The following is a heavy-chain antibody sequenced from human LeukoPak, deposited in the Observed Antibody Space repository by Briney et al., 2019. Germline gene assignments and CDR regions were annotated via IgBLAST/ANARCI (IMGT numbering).Heavy chain of an antibody. CDR3: ARDITGDSSGYPFDY. V-gene: IGHV1-69*04. CDR2: IIPILGIA. Sequence: ASVKVSCKASGYTFTGYYMHWVRQAPGQVLEWMGRIIPILGIANYAQKFQGRVTITADKSTSTAYMELSSLRSEDTAVYYCARDITGDSSGYPFDYWGQGTLVTVSS. CDR1: GYTFTGYY. D-gene: IGHD3-22*01. J-gene: IGHJ4*02.